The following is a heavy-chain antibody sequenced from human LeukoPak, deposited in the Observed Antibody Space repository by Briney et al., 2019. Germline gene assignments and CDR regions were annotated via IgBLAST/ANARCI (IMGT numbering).Heavy chain of an antibody. V-gene: IGHV4-34*01. D-gene: IGHD1-1*01. CDR3: ASHRTGTPRPTILKYFQH. CDR2: IYYSGST. Sequence: SETLSLTCAVYGGSFSGYYWGWIRQPPGKGLEWIGSIYYSGSTYYNPSLKSRVTISVDTSKNQFSLKLSSVTAADTAVYYCASHRTGTPRPTILKYFQHWGQGTLVTVSS. J-gene: IGHJ1*01. CDR1: GGSFSGYY.